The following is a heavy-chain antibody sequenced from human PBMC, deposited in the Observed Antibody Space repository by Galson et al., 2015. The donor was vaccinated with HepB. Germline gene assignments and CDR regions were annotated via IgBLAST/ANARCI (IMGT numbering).Heavy chain of an antibody. V-gene: IGHV3-30*18. CDR1: GFTFSSYG. Sequence: LSLSCAASGFTFSSYGMHWVRQAPGKGLEWVAVISYDGSNKYYADSVKGRFTISRDNSKNTLYLQMNSLRAEDTAVYYCAKGHRRHRGGYNSIDYWGQGTLVTVSS. CDR3: AKGHRRHRGGYNSIDY. J-gene: IGHJ4*02. D-gene: IGHD5-24*01. CDR2: ISYDGSNK.